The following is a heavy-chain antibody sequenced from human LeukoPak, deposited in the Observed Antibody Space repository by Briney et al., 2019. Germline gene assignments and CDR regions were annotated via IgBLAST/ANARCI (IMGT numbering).Heavy chain of an antibody. CDR2: ISYGGSNK. J-gene: IGHJ6*02. Sequence: GGSLRLSCAASGFTFSSYGMHWVPQAPGKGLEGVAVISYGGSNKYYADSVKGRFTISRDNSKNTLYLQMNSLRAEDTAVYYCAKVATVTPYYYYGMDVWGQGTTVTVSS. CDR3: AKVATVTPYYYYGMDV. D-gene: IGHD4-17*01. V-gene: IGHV3-30*18. CDR1: GFTFSSYG.